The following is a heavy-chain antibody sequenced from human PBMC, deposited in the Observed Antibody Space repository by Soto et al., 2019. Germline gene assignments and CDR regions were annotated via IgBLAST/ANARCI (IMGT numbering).Heavy chain of an antibody. CDR3: ARGKDQLLTYYFDY. CDR1: GFTFSSYS. V-gene: IGHV3-48*02. J-gene: IGHJ4*02. CDR2: ISSSSSTI. D-gene: IGHD2-2*01. Sequence: GGSVRLSCSAAGFTFSSYSMNWVRQAPGKGLEWLSYISSSSSTIYYADSVKGRFTISRDNAKNSLYLQMNSLRDEDTAVYYSARGKDQLLTYYFDYWGQGTLVTVSS.